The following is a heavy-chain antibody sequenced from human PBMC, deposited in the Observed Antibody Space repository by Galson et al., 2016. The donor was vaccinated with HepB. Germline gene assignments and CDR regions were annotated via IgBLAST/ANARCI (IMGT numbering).Heavy chain of an antibody. J-gene: IGHJ3*02. V-gene: IGHV3-7*01. CDR3: ASEEYISSGDAFDI. Sequence: SLRLSCAASGFTFSSYWMSWVRQAPGKGLEWVANIKQDGSEKYYVDSVKGRFTISRDNAKNSLYVQMNSLRAEDTAVYYCASEEYISSGDAFDIWGQGTMVTVSS. CDR2: IKQDGSEK. CDR1: GFTFSSYW. D-gene: IGHD6-6*01.